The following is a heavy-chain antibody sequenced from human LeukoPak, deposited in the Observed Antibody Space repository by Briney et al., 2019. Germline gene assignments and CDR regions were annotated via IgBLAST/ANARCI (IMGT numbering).Heavy chain of an antibody. CDR3: ARSGYDYNWFDP. CDR2: MNPNSGNT. V-gene: IGHV1-8*01. J-gene: IGHJ5*02. CDR1: GYTFTIYD. Sequence: ASVSVSYRASGYTFTIYDINWVRQATGQGLEWMGWMNPNSGNTGYAEKFQGRVTMTRNTSISTAYMELSSLRSEDTAVYYCARSGYDYNWFDPWGQGTLVTVSS. D-gene: IGHD5-12*01.